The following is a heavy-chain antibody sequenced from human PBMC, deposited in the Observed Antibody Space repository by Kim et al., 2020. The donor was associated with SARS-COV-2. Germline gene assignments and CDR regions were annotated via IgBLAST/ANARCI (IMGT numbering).Heavy chain of an antibody. J-gene: IGHJ5*02. Sequence: SETLSLTCAVSGGSISSSNWWSWVRQPPGKGLEWIGEIYHSGSTNYNPSLKSRVTISVDKSKNQFSLKLSSVTAADTAVYYCARACPYDYSNYGWFDPWGQGTLVTVSS. CDR1: GGSISSSNW. D-gene: IGHD4-4*01. V-gene: IGHV4-4*02. CDR2: IYHSGST. CDR3: ARACPYDYSNYGWFDP.